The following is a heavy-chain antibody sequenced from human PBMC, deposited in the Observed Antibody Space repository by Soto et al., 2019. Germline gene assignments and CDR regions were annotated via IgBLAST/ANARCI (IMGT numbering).Heavy chain of an antibody. V-gene: IGHV3-30*18. CDR2: ISYDGSNK. Sequence: QVQLVESGGGVVQPGRSLRLSCAASGFTFSSYGMHWVRRAPGKGLEWVAVISYDGSNKYYADSVKGRFTISRDNSKNTLYLQMNSLRADDTDVYYCAKDPYYQWLVRSSDYWGQGTLVTVSS. J-gene: IGHJ4*02. D-gene: IGHD6-19*01. CDR3: AKDPYYQWLVRSSDY. CDR1: GFTFSSYG.